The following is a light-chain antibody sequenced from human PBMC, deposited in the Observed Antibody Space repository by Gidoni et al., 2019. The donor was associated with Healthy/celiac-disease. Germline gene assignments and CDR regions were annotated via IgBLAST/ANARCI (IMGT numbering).Light chain of an antibody. CDR2: DNR. J-gene: IGLJ1*01. CDR3: QSYDSSLSVSYV. CDR1: SSNIGAGHD. V-gene: IGLV1-40*01. Sequence: QPVLTQPPSVSEAPGPRATISCTGSSSNIGAGHDVHWYPQLPGTAPKLLMYDNRNRPSGVPDRFSGSRSGTSASLAITGLQAEDEADYYCQSYDSSLSVSYVFGTGTKVTVL.